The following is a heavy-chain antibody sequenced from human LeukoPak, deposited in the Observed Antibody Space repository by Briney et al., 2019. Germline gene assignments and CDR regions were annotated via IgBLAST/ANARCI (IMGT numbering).Heavy chain of an antibody. Sequence: SETLSLTCTVSGGSISSGDYYWSWIRQHPGKGLEWSGYIYYSGSTYYNPSLKSRVTLSVDTSKNQFSLKLSSVTAADTAVYYCERRRWGYYYMDVWGKGTTVTVSS. CDR2: IYYSGST. D-gene: IGHD3-16*01. V-gene: IGHV4-31*03. J-gene: IGHJ6*03. CDR3: ERRRWGYYYMDV. CDR1: GGSISSGDYY.